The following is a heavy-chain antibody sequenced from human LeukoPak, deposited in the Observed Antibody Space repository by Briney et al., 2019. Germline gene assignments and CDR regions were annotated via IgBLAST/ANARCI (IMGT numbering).Heavy chain of an antibody. J-gene: IGHJ4*02. V-gene: IGHV3-23*01. Sequence: AGGSLRLSCAGSGFSFSSYAMNWVRQAPGKRLEWVSGISGSGAGTYYADSVKGRFTISRDNSKNTLYLQMNSLRAEDTAVYYCAKMVREFYTISYYFDYWGQGTLVTVSS. D-gene: IGHD2-8*01. CDR1: GFSFSSYA. CDR3: AKMVREFYTISYYFDY. CDR2: ISGSGAGT.